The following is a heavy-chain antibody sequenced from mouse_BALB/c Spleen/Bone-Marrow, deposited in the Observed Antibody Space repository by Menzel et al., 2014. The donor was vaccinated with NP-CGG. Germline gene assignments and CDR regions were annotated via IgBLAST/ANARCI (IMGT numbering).Heavy chain of an antibody. CDR3: TRGGNWEDFDY. J-gene: IGHJ2*01. CDR2: ISSDSGAI. CDR1: GFTFSSFG. D-gene: IGHD4-1*01. Sequence: DVMLVESGGGLVQPGGSRKLSCAASGFTFSSFGMHWVRQAPEKGLEWIAYISSDSGAIFYADTVKGRFTISRDNPKNTLFLQVTSLRSEDTAIYFCTRGGNWEDFDYWGQGTTLTVSS. V-gene: IGHV5-17*02.